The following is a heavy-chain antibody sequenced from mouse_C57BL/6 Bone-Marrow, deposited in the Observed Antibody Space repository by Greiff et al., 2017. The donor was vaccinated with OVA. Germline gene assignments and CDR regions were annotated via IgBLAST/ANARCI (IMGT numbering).Heavy chain of an antibody. CDR3: ARWAGYDAGFAY. V-gene: IGHV1-64*01. Sequence: VQLQQPGAELVKPGASVKLSCKASGYTFTSYWMHWVKQRPGQGLEWIGMIHPNSGSTNYNEKFKSKATLTVDKSSSTAYMQLSSLTSEDSAVYYCARWAGYDAGFAYWGQGTLVTVSA. CDR2: IHPNSGST. J-gene: IGHJ3*01. D-gene: IGHD2-2*01. CDR1: GYTFTSYW.